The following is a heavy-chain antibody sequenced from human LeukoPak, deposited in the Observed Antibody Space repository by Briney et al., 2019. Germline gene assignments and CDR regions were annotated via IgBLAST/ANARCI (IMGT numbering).Heavy chain of an antibody. V-gene: IGHV4-30-4*08. CDR2: IYYSGST. CDR1: GGSISSGDYY. J-gene: IGHJ4*02. D-gene: IGHD4-17*01. Sequence: SETLSLTCTVSGGSISSGDYYWRWIRQPPGKGLEWIGYIYYSGSTYYNPSLKSRFTISVDTSKNQFSLKLSSVTAADTAVYYCARAHYGDYYGLRGQGTLVTVSS. CDR3: ARAHYGDYYGL.